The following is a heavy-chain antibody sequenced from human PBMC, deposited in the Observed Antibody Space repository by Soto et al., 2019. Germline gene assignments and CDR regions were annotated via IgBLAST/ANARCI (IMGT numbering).Heavy chain of an antibody. V-gene: IGHV3-48*01. CDR2: ISSSSSTI. CDR3: ASSSWYFGYDAFDI. Sequence: LRLSCAASGFTFSSYSMNWVRQAPGKGLEWVSYISSSSSTIYYADSVKGRFTISRDNAKNSLYLQMNSLRAEDTAVYYCASSSWYFGYDAFDIWGQGTMVTVSS. CDR1: GFTFSSYS. D-gene: IGHD6-13*01. J-gene: IGHJ3*02.